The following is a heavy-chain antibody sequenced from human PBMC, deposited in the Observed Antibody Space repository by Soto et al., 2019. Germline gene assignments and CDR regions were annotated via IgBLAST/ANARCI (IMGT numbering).Heavy chain of an antibody. D-gene: IGHD3-22*01. V-gene: IGHV4-4*02. Sequence: ALETLSLTCIVSGGSVSSSNWWSWVRQPPGKGLEWIGEIYHSGSTTYNPSLKSRATISVDKSENQFSLRLKSVTAADTAVYYCASVGSDYDNSGYYLPWGQGTLVTVSS. CDR2: IYHSGST. CDR1: GGSVSSSNW. CDR3: ASVGSDYDNSGYYLP. J-gene: IGHJ5*02.